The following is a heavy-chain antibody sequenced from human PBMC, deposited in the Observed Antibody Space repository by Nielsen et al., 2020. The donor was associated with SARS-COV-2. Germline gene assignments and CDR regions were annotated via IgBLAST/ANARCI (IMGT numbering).Heavy chain of an antibody. CDR2: INPNSGGT. D-gene: IGHD5-12*01. J-gene: IGHJ4*02. Sequence: ASVEVSCKASGYTFTGYYMHWVRQAPGQGLEWMGWINPNSGGTNYAQKFQGWVTMTRDTSISTAYMELSRLRSDDTAVYYCARGNGHYSGYEGFDYWGQGTLVTVSS. V-gene: IGHV1-2*04. CDR1: GYTFTGYY. CDR3: ARGNGHYSGYEGFDY.